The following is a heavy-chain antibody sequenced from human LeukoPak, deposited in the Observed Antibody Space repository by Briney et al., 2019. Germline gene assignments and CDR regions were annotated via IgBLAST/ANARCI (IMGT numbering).Heavy chain of an antibody. CDR1: GDSISSYDSY. Sequence: SQTLSLTCTVTGDSISSYDSYWSWIRRHPGKGLEWIGSIYYSGSTYDNPSLKSRVTISVDTSNSQFSLKLTSVTAADAAVYYCARGRDAHKTGYWGQGTLVTVSP. D-gene: IGHD5-24*01. V-gene: IGHV4-31*03. CDR2: IYYSGST. J-gene: IGHJ4*02. CDR3: ARGRDAHKTGY.